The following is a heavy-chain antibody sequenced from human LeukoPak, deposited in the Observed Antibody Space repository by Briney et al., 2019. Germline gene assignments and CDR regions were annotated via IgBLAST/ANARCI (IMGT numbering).Heavy chain of an antibody. V-gene: IGHV1-69-2*01. CDR1: GYTFTDHY. CDR2: VDPEEGEA. D-gene: IGHD3-10*02. CDR3: ATEVNVAYYNVPGNDYRGIDP. Sequence: GATVKISCKASGYTFTDHYIHWVKQAPGKGLEWVGRVDPEEGEAISAQKFQGRVTISADTSTDTAYLELTSLRSDDTAVYYCATEVNVAYYNVPGNDYRGIDPWGPGTLVTVSS. J-gene: IGHJ5*02.